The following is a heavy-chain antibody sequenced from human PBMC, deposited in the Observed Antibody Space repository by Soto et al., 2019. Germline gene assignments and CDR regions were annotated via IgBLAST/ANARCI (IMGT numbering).Heavy chain of an antibody. Sequence: SETLSLTCTVSGDAISSSTYYWGWIRQPPGKGLEWIGCIYHTGTTYYNPSLKSRVTISVDKSKNQFSLKLSSVTAADTAVYYCARRLGVGATQDFDYWGQGTLVTVSS. J-gene: IGHJ4*02. D-gene: IGHD1-26*01. CDR1: GDAISSSTYY. V-gene: IGHV4-39*07. CDR2: IYHTGTT. CDR3: ARRLGVGATQDFDY.